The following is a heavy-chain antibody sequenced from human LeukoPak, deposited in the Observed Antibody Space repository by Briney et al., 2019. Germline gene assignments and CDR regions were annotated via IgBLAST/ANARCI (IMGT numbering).Heavy chain of an antibody. Sequence: PSETLSLTCTVSGGSISSYYWSWIRQPPGKGLEWIGYIYYSGSTNYNPSLKSRVTISVDTSKNQFSLKLSSVTAADTAVYYCARVGDYGDDRGLDYWGQGTLVTVSS. CDR2: IYYSGST. J-gene: IGHJ4*02. CDR1: GGSISSYY. CDR3: ARVGDYGDDRGLDY. D-gene: IGHD4-17*01. V-gene: IGHV4-59*01.